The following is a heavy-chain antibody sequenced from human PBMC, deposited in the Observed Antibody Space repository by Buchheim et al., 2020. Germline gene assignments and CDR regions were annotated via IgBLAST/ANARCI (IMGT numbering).Heavy chain of an antibody. Sequence: QVQLVESGGGVVQPGRSLRLSCAASGFTFSSYAMHWVRQAPGKGLEWVAVISYDGSNKYYADSVKGRFTISRDNSKNKLYLQMNSLRAEDTAVYYCARSSGLLRLGELSLPYWGQGTL. CDR2: ISYDGSNK. J-gene: IGHJ4*02. CDR1: GFTFSSYA. CDR3: ARSSGLLRLGELSLPY. D-gene: IGHD3-16*02. V-gene: IGHV3-30*04.